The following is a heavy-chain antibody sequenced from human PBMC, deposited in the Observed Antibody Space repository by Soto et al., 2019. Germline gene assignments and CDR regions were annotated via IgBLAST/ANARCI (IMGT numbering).Heavy chain of an antibody. CDR3: ARRYGGNFDY. D-gene: IGHD3-16*01. J-gene: IGHJ4*02. Sequence: QVQLQESGPGLVKPSETLSLTCTVSGGSIRSYYWSWIRQPPGKGLEWIGYIYYSGSTNYNPSLKSRVTISVDTSKNQFSLKLSFVTAADTAVYYCARRYGGNFDYWGQGTLVTVSS. CDR1: GGSIRSYY. CDR2: IYYSGST. V-gene: IGHV4-59*01.